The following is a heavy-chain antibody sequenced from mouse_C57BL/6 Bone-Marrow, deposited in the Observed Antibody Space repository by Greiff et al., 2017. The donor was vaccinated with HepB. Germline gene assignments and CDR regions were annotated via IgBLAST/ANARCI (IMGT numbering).Heavy chain of an antibody. Sequence: EVMLVESEGGLVQPGSSMKLSCTASGFTFSDYYMAWVRQVPEKGLEWVANINYDGSSTYYLDSLKGRCIISRDNAKNMLYLQMSSLKSEDTATYYCAKGGFGYSFAYWGQGTLVTVSA. J-gene: IGHJ3*01. CDR1: GFTFSDYY. CDR3: AKGGFGYSFAY. V-gene: IGHV5-16*01. D-gene: IGHD2-3*01. CDR2: INYDGSST.